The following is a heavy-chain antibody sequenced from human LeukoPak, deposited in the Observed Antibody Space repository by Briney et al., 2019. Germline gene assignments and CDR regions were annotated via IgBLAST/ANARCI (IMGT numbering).Heavy chain of an antibody. CDR3: TIRGGDYYYYYMDV. V-gene: IGHV3-73*01. D-gene: IGHD2-21*01. J-gene: IGHJ6*03. CDR2: IRSKANSYAT. Sequence: GESLKISCAASGFTFSGSAVHWVRQASGKGLEWVGRIRSKANSYATAYAASVKGRFTISRDDSKNTAYLQMNSLKTEDTAVYYCTIRGGDYYYYYMDVWGKGTTVTVSS. CDR1: GFTFSGSA.